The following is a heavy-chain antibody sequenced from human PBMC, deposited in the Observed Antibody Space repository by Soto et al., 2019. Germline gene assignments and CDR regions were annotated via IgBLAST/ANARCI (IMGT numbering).Heavy chain of an antibody. V-gene: IGHV3-13*01. CDR2: IGTAGDT. CDR3: ARGYCSGCSCYFFNYYYGMDV. CDR1: GFTFSSYD. D-gene: IGHD2-15*01. J-gene: IGHJ6*02. Sequence: EVQLVESGGGLVQPGGSLRLSCAASGFTFSSYDMHWVRQATGKGLEWVSAIGTAGDTYYPGSVKGRFTISRENAKNSLYLQMNSLRAEDTAVYYCARGYCSGCSCYFFNYYYGMDVWGQGTTVTVSS.